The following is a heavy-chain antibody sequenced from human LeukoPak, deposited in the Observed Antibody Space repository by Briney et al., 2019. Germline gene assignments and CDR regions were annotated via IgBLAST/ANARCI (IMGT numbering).Heavy chain of an antibody. Sequence: ASVKVSCKASGGTFSSYAISWVRQAPGQGLEWMGGIIPIFGTANYAQKFQGRVTITADKSTSTAYMELSSLRSEDTAVYYCASSGTTGTTHYYYYYMDVWGKGTTVTISS. D-gene: IGHD1-1*01. CDR3: ASSGTTGTTHYYYYYMDV. J-gene: IGHJ6*03. V-gene: IGHV1-69*06. CDR2: IIPIFGTA. CDR1: GGTFSSYA.